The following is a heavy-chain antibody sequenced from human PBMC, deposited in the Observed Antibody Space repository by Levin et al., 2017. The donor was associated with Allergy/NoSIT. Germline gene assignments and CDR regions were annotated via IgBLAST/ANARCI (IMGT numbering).Heavy chain of an antibody. CDR2: ITGSGDNT. CDR1: GFTFNNYA. D-gene: IGHD4-17*01. J-gene: IGHJ4*02. Sequence: HPGGSLRLSCAASGFTFNNYAMSWVRQAPGKGLEWVSTITGSGDNTYSADSVRGRFTISRDNSKNTLYLRVNSLRAEDTAVYYCAKGRYGPDYWGQGTLVTVSS. CDR3: AKGRYGPDY. V-gene: IGHV3-23*01.